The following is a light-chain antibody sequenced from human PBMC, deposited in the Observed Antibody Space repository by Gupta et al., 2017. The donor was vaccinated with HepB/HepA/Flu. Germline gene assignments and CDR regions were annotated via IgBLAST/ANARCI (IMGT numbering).Light chain of an antibody. CDR3: RQNLQTPFS. V-gene: IGKV2-28*01. CDR2: VAS. CDR1: QSLLHSDRNNY. Sequence: VMTYSSVSQHATPGESASISCRSSQSLLHSDRNNYCDWYLQKPGQSPKLLMYVASNWASGVPDRFSGSGSGTEFTLKISSVEAEDVGVYYCRQNLQTPFSFGWGTKLEI. J-gene: IGKJ2*03.